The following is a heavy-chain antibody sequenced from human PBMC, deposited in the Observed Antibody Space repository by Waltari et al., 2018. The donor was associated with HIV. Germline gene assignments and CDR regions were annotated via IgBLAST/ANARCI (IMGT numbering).Heavy chain of an antibody. V-gene: IGHV4-59*01. CDR1: PNYY. CDR3: ARDRDGHNNVDY. CDR2: FFYGGSS. Sequence: QVQLQESGPGVVKPSETLFLTCSVSPNYYWSWIRQPPGKGLEWIGYFFYGGSSNYNPSLESLVRMSLDTSMNQFSLEMTSVTAADTAVYYCARDRDGHNNVDYWGQGTLVTVSS. D-gene: IGHD1-1*01. J-gene: IGHJ4*02.